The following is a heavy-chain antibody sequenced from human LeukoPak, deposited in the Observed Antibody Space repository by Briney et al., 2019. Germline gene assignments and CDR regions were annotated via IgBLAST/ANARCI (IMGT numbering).Heavy chain of an antibody. D-gene: IGHD2-2*01. Sequence: PGGSLRLSCAAYGFTFDDYTMHWVRQAPGKGLEWVSLISWDGGSTYYADSVKGRFTISRDNSKNSLYMQMNSLRTEYTTLYYCAKDMPGYCSCTSCSDPWGQGTLVTVSS. CDR3: AKDMPGYCSCTSCSDP. CDR2: ISWDGGST. CDR1: GFTFDDYT. J-gene: IGHJ5*02. V-gene: IGHV3-43*01.